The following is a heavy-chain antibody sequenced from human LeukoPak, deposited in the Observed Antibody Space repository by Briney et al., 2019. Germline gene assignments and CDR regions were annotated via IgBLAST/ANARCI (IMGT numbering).Heavy chain of an antibody. Sequence: GASVKVSCKASGGGFSTSAVSWVRQAPGQGLEWMGRIIPPFGTTNYAQKFQGRITITTDESTSTAYMELSSLRSEDTAVYYCARDNTYYYYYMDVWGKGTTVTVSS. CDR3: ARDNTYYYYYMDV. V-gene: IGHV1-69*05. J-gene: IGHJ6*03. CDR1: GGGFSTSA. D-gene: IGHD2/OR15-2a*01. CDR2: IIPPFGTT.